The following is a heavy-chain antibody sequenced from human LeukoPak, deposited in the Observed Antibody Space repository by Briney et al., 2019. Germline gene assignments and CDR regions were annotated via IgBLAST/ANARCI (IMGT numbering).Heavy chain of an antibody. J-gene: IGHJ6*03. D-gene: IGHD2-2*01. CDR3: SSWFGCSSTSSYPSYYYMDV. V-gene: IGHV4-59*01. CDR2: IYYSGST. Sequence: PSETLSLTCTVSGGSISSYYWSWIRQPPGKGLEWIGYIYYSGSTNYNPSLKSRVTISVDTSKNKFSLKLSSVTAAATAVYYCSSWFGCSSTSSYPSYYYMDVWGKGTTVTVSS. CDR1: GGSISSYY.